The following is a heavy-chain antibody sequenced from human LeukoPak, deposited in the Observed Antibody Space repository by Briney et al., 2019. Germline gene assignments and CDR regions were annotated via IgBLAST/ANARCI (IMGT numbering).Heavy chain of an antibody. CDR1: GGSISSYY. D-gene: IGHD3-10*01. CDR2: IYYSGST. J-gene: IGHJ4*02. V-gene: IGHV4-59*01. CDR3: ARDSTYYYGSGSYSNFDY. Sequence: SETLSLTCTVSGGSISSYYWSWLRQPPGKGLEWIGYIYYSGSTNYNPSLKSRVTISVDTFKNQFSLKLSSVTAADTAVYYCARDSTYYYGSGSYSNFDYWGQGTLVTVSS.